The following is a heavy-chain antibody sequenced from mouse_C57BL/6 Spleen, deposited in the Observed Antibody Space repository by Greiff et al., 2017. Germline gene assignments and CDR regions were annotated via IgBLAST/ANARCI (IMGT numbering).Heavy chain of an antibody. D-gene: IGHD2-5*01. CDR1: GYTFTDYN. CDR3: ARHYSNYYWYFDV. Sequence: EVQLQESGPELVKPGASVKIPCKASGYTFTDYNMDWVKQSHGKSLEWIGDINPNNGGTIYNQKFKGKATLTVDKSSSTAYMELRSLTSEDTAVYYCARHYSNYYWYFDVWGTGTTVTVSS. CDR2: INPNNGGT. J-gene: IGHJ1*03. V-gene: IGHV1-18*01.